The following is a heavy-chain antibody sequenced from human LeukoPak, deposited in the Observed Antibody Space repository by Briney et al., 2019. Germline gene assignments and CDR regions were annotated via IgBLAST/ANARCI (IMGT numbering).Heavy chain of an antibody. CDR1: GDSISSSSYY. CDR2: IYYSGTT. J-gene: IGHJ6*03. CDR3: ARDRELTRYYYDFMDV. D-gene: IGHD4-11*01. V-gene: IGHV4-39*07. Sequence: SETLSLTCTVSGDSISSSSYYWGWIRQPPGKGLEWIGSIYYSGTTYYNPSLKSRVTISVDTSKNQFSLKLSSVTAADTAVYYCARDRELTRYYYDFMDVWGKGTTVTVSS.